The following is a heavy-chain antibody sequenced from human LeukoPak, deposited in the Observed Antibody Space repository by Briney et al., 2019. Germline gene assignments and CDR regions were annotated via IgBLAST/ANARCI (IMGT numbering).Heavy chain of an antibody. Sequence: GGSLRLSCAASGFTFSSYAMSWVRQAPGKGLEWVANIKQDGSEKYYVDSVKGRFTISRDNAKNSLYLQMNSLRAEDTAVYYCARDYVVGATGGGQGTLVTVSS. D-gene: IGHD1-26*01. CDR2: IKQDGSEK. CDR1: GFTFSSYA. J-gene: IGHJ4*02. V-gene: IGHV3-7*01. CDR3: ARDYVVGATG.